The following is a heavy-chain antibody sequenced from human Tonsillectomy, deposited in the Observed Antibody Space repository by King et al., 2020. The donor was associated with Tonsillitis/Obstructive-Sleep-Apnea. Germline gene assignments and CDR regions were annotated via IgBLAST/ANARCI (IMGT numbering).Heavy chain of an antibody. Sequence: VQLVESGGGLVKPGGSLRLSCAASGFTFSSYSMNWVRQAPGKGLEWVSSISSSSSYIYYADSVKGRFTISRDNAKNSLYLQMNSLRAEDTAVYYCARDGATPYSSSYYYGMDVWGQGTTVTVSS. CDR3: ARDGATPYSSSYYYGMDV. D-gene: IGHD6-13*01. CDR1: GFTFSSYS. J-gene: IGHJ6*02. V-gene: IGHV3-21*01. CDR2: ISSSSSYI.